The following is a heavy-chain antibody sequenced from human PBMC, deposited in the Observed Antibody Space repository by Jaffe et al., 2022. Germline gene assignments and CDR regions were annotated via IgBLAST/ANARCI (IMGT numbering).Heavy chain of an antibody. CDR1: GFTFSSYE. CDR2: ISSSGSTI. Sequence: EVQLVESGGGLVQPGGSLRLSCAASGFTFSSYEMNWVRQAPGKGLEWVSYISSSGSTIYYADSVKGRFTISRDNAKNSLYLQMNSLRAEDTAVYYCASGRGIQLWFSGVEDFQHWGQGTLVTVSS. J-gene: IGHJ1*01. V-gene: IGHV3-48*03. CDR3: ASGRGIQLWFSGVEDFQH. D-gene: IGHD5-18*01.